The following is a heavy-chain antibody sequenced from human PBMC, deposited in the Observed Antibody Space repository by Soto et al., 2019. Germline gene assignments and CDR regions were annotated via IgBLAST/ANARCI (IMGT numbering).Heavy chain of an antibody. V-gene: IGHV1-46*01. Sequence: QVQLVQSGAEVKKPGASVKVSCKASGYTFTNYYIHWVRQAPGQGLEWVGIINPSGGSTSYAQKFKGRVTMTRDTSTSTVYMELSSLRSEDTALYYCARCWCSGGTCHYYFDHWGQGTLVTVSS. CDR3: ARCWCSGGTCHYYFDH. CDR2: INPSGGST. J-gene: IGHJ4*02. D-gene: IGHD2-15*01. CDR1: GYTFTNYY.